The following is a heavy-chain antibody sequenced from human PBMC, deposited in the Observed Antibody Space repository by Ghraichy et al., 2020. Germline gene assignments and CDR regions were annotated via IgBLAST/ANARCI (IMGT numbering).Heavy chain of an antibody. D-gene: IGHD3-22*01. J-gene: IGHJ3*01. CDR2: IWHDGRYA. CDR3: AGELTVNSVYAFDV. V-gene: IGHV3-33*01. CDR1: GFGFSGYG. Sequence: LSLTCAASGFGFSGYGMHWVRQAPGKGLEWVASIWHDGRYAFHADAVRGRFTISRDNSKNTLYLQIYSLRADDTAVYYCAGELTVNSVYAFDVWGLGTVVTVSS.